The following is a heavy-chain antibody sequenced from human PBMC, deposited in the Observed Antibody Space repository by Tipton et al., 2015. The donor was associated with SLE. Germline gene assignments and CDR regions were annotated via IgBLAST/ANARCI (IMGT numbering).Heavy chain of an antibody. J-gene: IGHJ2*01. V-gene: IGHV4-61*02. CDR1: GGSISSGSYY. D-gene: IGHD2-2*01. CDR2: IYTSGST. Sequence: TLSLTCTVSGGSISSGSYYWSWIRQPAGKGLEWIGRIYTSGSTNYNPSLKSRVTISVDTSKNQFSLKLSSVTAADTAVYYCAKAGYCSSTSCLGGWYFDLWGRGTLVTVSS. CDR3: AKAGYCSSTSCLGGWYFDL.